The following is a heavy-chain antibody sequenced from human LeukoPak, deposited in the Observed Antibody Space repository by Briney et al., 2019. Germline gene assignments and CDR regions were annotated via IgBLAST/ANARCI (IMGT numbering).Heavy chain of an antibody. CDR3: ARDGGGSLDY. Sequence: VGSLRLSCAASGFTFRSYWMAWVRQAPGERLEWVAHIKEDENAKHQADSVKGRFTISRDNAQNTVYLQMSSLRGEDSAVYYRARDGGGSLDYWGQGTLVTVSS. D-gene: IGHD1-26*01. V-gene: IGHV3-7*01. CDR2: IKEDENAK. CDR1: GFTFRSYW. J-gene: IGHJ4*02.